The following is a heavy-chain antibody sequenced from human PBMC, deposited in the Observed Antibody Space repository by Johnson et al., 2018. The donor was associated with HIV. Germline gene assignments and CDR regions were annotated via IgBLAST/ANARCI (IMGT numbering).Heavy chain of an antibody. CDR2: ISYDGRNK. J-gene: IGHJ3*02. CDR3: ATSYATGAFDI. D-gene: IGHD3-16*01. V-gene: IGHV3-30*03. CDR1: GFTFSSYG. Sequence: QVQLVESGGGVVQPGRSLRLSCAASGFTFSSYGMHWVRQAPGKGLEWVAIISYDGRNKYYADSVKGRFTISRDNSKNTLYLQMNSLRAEDTAVYYCATSYATGAFDIWGQGTMVTVSS.